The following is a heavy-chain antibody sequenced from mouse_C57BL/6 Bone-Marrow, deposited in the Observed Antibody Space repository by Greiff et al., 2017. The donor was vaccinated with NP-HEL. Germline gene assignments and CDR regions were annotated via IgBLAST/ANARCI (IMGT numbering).Heavy chain of an antibody. D-gene: IGHD1-1*01. J-gene: IGHJ4*01. V-gene: IGHV1-62-2*01. CDR2: FYPGSGSI. CDR1: GYTFTEYT. Sequence: QVQLQQSGAELVKPGASVKLSCKASGYTFTEYTIHWVKQRSGQGLEWIGWFYPGSGSIKYNEKFKDKATLTADKSSSTVYMELSRLTSEDSAVYFCARHEDRESYYGSSLRNPYYAMDYWGQGTSVTVSS. CDR3: ARHEDRESYYGSSLRNPYYAMDY.